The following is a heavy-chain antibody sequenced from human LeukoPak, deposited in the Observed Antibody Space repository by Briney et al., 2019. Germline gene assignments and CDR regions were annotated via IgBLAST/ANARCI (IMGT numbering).Heavy chain of an antibody. D-gene: IGHD6-19*01. CDR3: ARGQAGLFDY. CDR2: ISSNGGST. V-gene: IGHV3-64*01. CDR1: GFTFSSYA. Sequence: GGSLRLSCAASGFTFSSYAMHWVRQAPGKGLEYVSAISSNGGSTYYANSVKGRFTISRDNSKNMLYLQMGSLRAEDMAVYYCARGQAGLFDYWGQGTLVTVSS. J-gene: IGHJ4*02.